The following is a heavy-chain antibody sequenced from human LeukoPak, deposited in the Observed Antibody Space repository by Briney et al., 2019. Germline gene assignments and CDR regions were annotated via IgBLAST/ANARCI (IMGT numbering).Heavy chain of an antibody. J-gene: IGHJ4*02. CDR1: GYTFPGYY. V-gene: IGHV1-2*02. Sequence: ASVKVPRKASGYTFPGYYMLWVLQAPAQGLGWRGWINPNSGGTNYAQKFQGRVTMTRDTSISTAYMELSRLRSDDTAVYYCARGGLYYYSSGYYLTNSIDYWGQGTLVTVSS. CDR2: INPNSGGT. D-gene: IGHD3-22*01. CDR3: ARGGLYYYSSGYYLTNSIDY.